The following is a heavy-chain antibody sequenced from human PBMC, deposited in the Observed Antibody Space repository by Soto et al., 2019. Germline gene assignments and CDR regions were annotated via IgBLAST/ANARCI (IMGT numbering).Heavy chain of an antibody. V-gene: IGHV3-9*01. D-gene: IGHD1-26*01. CDR2: ISRNSGTI. CDR3: VKDNMRSGSYYGLYIDS. CDR1: GFTFRNYA. J-gene: IGHJ4*02. Sequence: EVQLVESGGGLVQPGRSLRLSCEASGFTFRNYAIHWVRQAPGKGLEWVSGISRNSGTIGYADSVKGRFTISRDDAKDSLHLQMNSLRAEDTALYYCVKDNMRSGSYYGLYIDSWGQGTLVTVSS.